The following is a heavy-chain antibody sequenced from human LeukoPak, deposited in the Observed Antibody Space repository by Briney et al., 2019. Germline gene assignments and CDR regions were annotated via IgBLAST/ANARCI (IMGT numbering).Heavy chain of an antibody. CDR2: IYYSGST. Sequence: KPSETLSLTCTVSGVSISSSNSYWGWIRQPPGKGLEWIGSIYYSGSTYYNASVKSRVTISIDSSKNQFSLMLSSVTAADTAVHYCARQTGSGLFTLPGGQGTLVTVSS. CDR3: ARQTGSGLFTLP. V-gene: IGHV4-39*01. J-gene: IGHJ4*02. D-gene: IGHD3/OR15-3a*01. CDR1: GVSISSSNSY.